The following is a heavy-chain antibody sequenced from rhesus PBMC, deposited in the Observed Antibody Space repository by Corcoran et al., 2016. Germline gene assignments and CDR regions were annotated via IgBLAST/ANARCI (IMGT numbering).Heavy chain of an antibody. J-gene: IGHJ4*01. CDR3: AKGYTH. D-gene: IGHD1-1*01. CDR2: IDPSDSDT. CDR1: GYSFTSYW. V-gene: IGHV5-2*01. Sequence: EVQLVQSGAEVKRPGESLKIPCKTSGYSFTSYWISWVRQMPGKGLEWVGAIDPSDSDTRYGPSFQGQVTISADKSISTAYLQWSSLKASDSATYYCAKGYTHWGQGVLVTVSS.